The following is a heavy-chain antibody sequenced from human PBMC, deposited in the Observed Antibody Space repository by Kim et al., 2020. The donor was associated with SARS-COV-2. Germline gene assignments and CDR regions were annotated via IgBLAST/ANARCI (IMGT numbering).Heavy chain of an antibody. CDR1: GFTVSSNY. Sequence: GGSLRLSCAASGFTVSSNYMSWVRQAPGKGLEWVSVIYSGGSTYYADSVKGRFTISRDNSKNTLYLQMNSLRAEDTAVYYCARARFTMVPYYYYGMDVWGQGTTVTVSS. D-gene: IGHD3-10*01. J-gene: IGHJ6*02. CDR3: ARARFTMVPYYYYGMDV. V-gene: IGHV3-53*01. CDR2: IYSGGST.